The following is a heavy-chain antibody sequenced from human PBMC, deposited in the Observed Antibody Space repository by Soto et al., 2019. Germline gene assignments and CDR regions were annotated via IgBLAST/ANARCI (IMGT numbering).Heavy chain of an antibody. V-gene: IGHV3-7*01. CDR3: AIMIFGLGTDH. D-gene: IGHD3-3*01. J-gene: IGHJ5*02. Sequence: EVQLVESGGALVQPGGSLRLSCAASGFTFTDYWMNWVRQAPGKGLEWVANIKQDGSEKYYVDSVKGRFTISRDNAKKSLYLQMNSRRAEDTAVYYCAIMIFGLGTDHWGQGTLVTVSS. CDR2: IKQDGSEK. CDR1: GFTFTDYW.